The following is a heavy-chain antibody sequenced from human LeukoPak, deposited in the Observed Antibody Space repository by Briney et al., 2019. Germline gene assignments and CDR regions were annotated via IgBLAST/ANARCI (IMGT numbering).Heavy chain of an antibody. CDR2: INEDGSVK. CDR1: GFTFGVSW. V-gene: IGHV3-7*01. Sequence: PGGSLRLSCAASGFTFGVSWMSWVRQAPGKGLEWVGNINEDGSVKNYVDSVKGRLTISRDNAKSSLFLQMNNLRVEDTAVYYCVKDRGWNTFDYWGQGILVTVSS. D-gene: IGHD1/OR15-1a*01. J-gene: IGHJ4*02. CDR3: VKDRGWNTFDY.